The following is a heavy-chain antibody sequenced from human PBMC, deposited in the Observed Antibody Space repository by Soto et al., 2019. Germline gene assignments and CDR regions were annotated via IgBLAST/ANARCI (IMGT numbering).Heavy chain of an antibody. D-gene: IGHD6-19*01. CDR3: ATDLLTAVAGEEGY. CDR2: ISAYNGNT. Sequence: ASVKVSCKASGYTFTSYGISWVRQAPGQGLEWMGWISAYNGNTKYAQKLQGRVTMTEDSSTDTAYMELSSLGSEDTAMYYCATDLLTAVAGEEGYWGQGTLVTVS. CDR1: GYTFTSYG. V-gene: IGHV1-18*01. J-gene: IGHJ4*02.